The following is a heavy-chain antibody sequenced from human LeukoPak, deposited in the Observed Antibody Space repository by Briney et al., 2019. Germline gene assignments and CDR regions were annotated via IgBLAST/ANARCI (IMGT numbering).Heavy chain of an antibody. CDR2: ISGSGGST. V-gene: IGHV3-23*01. CDR1: GFTFSSYA. D-gene: IGHD3-22*01. J-gene: IGHJ6*02. Sequence: PGGSLRLSCAASGFTFSSYAMSWVRQAPGKGLEWVSAISGSGGSTYYADSVKGRFTISRDNSKNTLYLQMNSLRAEDTAVYYCAKERLRLIPGRVYYDSSGYEELYYYYGMDVWGQGTTVTVSS. CDR3: AKERLRLIPGRVYYDSSGYEELYYYYGMDV.